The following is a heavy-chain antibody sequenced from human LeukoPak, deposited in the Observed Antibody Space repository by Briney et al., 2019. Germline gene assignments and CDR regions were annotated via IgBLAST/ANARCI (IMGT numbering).Heavy chain of an antibody. Sequence: PGGSLRLSCAASGFTFSSYAMHWVRQAPGKGLEYVSAISSNGGSTYYANSVKGRFTISRDNSKNTLYLQMGSLRAEDMALYYCARPEKRGVKNDAFDIWGQGTMVTVSS. CDR2: ISSNGGST. CDR3: ARPEKRGVKNDAFDI. V-gene: IGHV3-64*01. CDR1: GFTFSSYA. J-gene: IGHJ3*02. D-gene: IGHD5-24*01.